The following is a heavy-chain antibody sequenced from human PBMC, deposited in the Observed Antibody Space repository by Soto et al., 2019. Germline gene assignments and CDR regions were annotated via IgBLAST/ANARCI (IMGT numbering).Heavy chain of an antibody. CDR3: ARGVDIVVVVAAPTAFDI. V-gene: IGHV4-34*01. CDR2: INHSGST. CDR1: GGSFSGYY. D-gene: IGHD2-15*01. Sequence: SETLSLTCAVSGGSFSGYYWSWIRQPPGKGLEWIGEINHSGSTNYNPSLKSRVTISVDTSKNQFSLKLSSVTAADTAVYYCARGVDIVVVVAAPTAFDIWGQGTMVTVSS. J-gene: IGHJ3*02.